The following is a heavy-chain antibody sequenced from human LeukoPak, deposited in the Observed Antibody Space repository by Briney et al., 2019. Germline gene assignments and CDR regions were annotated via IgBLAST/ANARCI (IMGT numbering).Heavy chain of an antibody. D-gene: IGHD6-19*01. Sequence: ASVKVSCKASGYTFTSYDINWVRQATGQGLEWMGIINPSGGSTSYAQKFQGRVTMTRDMSTSTVYMELSSLRSEDTAVYYCARAVAATYYFDYWGQGTLVTVSS. V-gene: IGHV1-46*01. CDR2: INPSGGST. CDR3: ARAVAATYYFDY. J-gene: IGHJ4*02. CDR1: GYTFTSYD.